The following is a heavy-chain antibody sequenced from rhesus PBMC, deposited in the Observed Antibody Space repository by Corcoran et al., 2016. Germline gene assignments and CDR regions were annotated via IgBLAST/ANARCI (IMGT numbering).Heavy chain of an antibody. CDR3: ATTVVFLGWSDIDY. V-gene: IGHV1-111*01. CDR2: GDSEDGEG. Sequence: EVQLVRSGAEVKTPGASVQISCTASGYTFTYSYLHWVRPAPGKGLVWMGSGDSEDGEGDYAQNFKDRVNITRDTSTDTAYMELSSLRSEDTAVYYCATTVVFLGWSDIDYWGQGVLVTVSS. D-gene: IGHD3-22*01. CDR1: GYTFTYSY. J-gene: IGHJ4*01.